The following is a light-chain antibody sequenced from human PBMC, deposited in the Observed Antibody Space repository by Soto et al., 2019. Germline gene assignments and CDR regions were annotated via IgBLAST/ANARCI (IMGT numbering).Light chain of an antibody. CDR1: QSINAY. CDR3: QQSNITPYT. Sequence: DIQMTQSPSSLSASIGDRVTITCRASQSINAYLNWYQQRPGKAPNLLISAASSLQSGVPSRFSGSGSGTDFTLTISSLQPEDFATYYCQQSNITPYTFGQGTKLEI. V-gene: IGKV1-39*01. J-gene: IGKJ2*01. CDR2: AAS.